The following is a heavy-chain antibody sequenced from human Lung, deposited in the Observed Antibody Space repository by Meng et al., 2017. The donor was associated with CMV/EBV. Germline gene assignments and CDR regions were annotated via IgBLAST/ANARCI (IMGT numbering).Heavy chain of an antibody. CDR1: GGTFSSYA. V-gene: IGHV1-69*05. Sequence: SXXVFXKASGGTFSSYAISWVRHDPGQGLEWMGGIIPIFGTANYAQKFQGRVTITTDESTSTAYMELSSLRSEGTAVYYCARDNTNFGVVIIDYYYYGMDVWXQGTTVTVSS. CDR2: IIPIFGTA. J-gene: IGHJ6*02. CDR3: ARDNTNFGVVIIDYYYYGMDV. D-gene: IGHD3-3*01.